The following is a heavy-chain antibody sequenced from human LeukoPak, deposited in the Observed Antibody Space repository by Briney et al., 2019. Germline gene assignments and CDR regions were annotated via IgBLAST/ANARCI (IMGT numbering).Heavy chain of an antibody. J-gene: IGHJ6*03. CDR2: ISSSGSTI. V-gene: IGHV3-48*03. D-gene: IGHD5-18*01. CDR1: GFTFSSYE. CDR3: ASRGYSYGYIYYYYMDV. Sequence: GGSLRLSCAASGFTFSSYEMNWVRQAPGKGLEWVSYISSSGSTIYYADSVKGRLTISRDNAKNSLYLQMNSLRAEDTAVYYCASRGYSYGYIYYYYMDVWGKGTTVTVSS.